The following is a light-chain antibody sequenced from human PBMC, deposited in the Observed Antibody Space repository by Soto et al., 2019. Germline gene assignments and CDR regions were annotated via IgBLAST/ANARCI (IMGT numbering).Light chain of an antibody. CDR2: AAS. V-gene: IGKV1-39*01. J-gene: IGKJ1*01. Sequence: DIQMTQSPSSLSASVGDRVSITCRASQYISTYLNWYQQKPGKAPKLLIYAASNLQSGVPSRFSGSGSGTEFTLTISSFQPEDFATCYCQQPYSTVRTFGQGTKVDIK. CDR3: QQPYSTVRT. CDR1: QYISTY.